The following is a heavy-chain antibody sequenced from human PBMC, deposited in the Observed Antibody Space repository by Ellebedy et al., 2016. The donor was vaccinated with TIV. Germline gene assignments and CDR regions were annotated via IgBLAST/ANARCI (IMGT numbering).Heavy chain of an antibody. CDR1: GFSFSNYW. V-gene: IGHV3-74*01. CDR2: INSDGSGT. Sequence: PGGSLRLSCVASGFSFSNYWTHWVRQVPGKGLVWVSRINSDGSGTSYADSVKGRFRISKDNAENTVSLQMNSLKAEDTATYYCARDRWAEYTFDIWGQGTMVTVSS. CDR3: ARDRWAEYTFDI. D-gene: IGHD6-6*01. J-gene: IGHJ3*02.